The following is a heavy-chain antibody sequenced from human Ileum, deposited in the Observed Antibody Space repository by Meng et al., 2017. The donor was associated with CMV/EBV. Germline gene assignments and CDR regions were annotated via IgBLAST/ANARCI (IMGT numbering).Heavy chain of an antibody. D-gene: IGHD3-3*01. CDR2: INSSGGST. CDR3: ARGGGVVMTYYYYGMDV. CDR1: GYTFTSYY. V-gene: IGHV1-46*01. J-gene: IGHJ6*01. Sequence: ASVKVSCKASGYTFTSYYMHWVRQAPGQGLEWMGIINSSGGSTSYAQKFQGRVTMTRDTSTSTVYMELSSLRSEDTAVYYCARGGGVVMTYYYYGMDVWGQGTTVTVSS.